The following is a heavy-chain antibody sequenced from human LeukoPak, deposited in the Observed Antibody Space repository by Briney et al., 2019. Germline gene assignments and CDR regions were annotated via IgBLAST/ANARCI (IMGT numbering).Heavy chain of an antibody. Sequence: GGSLRLSCAASGFTFSSYEMNWVRQAPGKGLEWVSYISSSGNTIYYADSVKGRFTISRDNAKNSLYLQMSSLRAEDTAVYSCARRSSRSFDYWGQGTLVTVSS. J-gene: IGHJ4*02. CDR3: ARRSSRSFDY. CDR1: GFTFSSYE. CDR2: ISSSGNTI. V-gene: IGHV3-48*03.